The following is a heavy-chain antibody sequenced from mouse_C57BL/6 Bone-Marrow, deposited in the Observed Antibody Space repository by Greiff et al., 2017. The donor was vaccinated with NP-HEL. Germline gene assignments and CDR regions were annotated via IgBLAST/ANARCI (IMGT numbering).Heavy chain of an antibody. V-gene: IGHV14-2*01. CDR2: IDPEDGET. D-gene: IGHD1-1*01. J-gene: IGHJ1*03. Sequence: VQLQQSGAELVKPGASVKLSCTASGFNIKDYYMHWVKQRTEQGLEWIGRIDPEDGETKYAPKFQGKATITVDPSSNKAYLKLSSLTSEDTAVYYCARLLRSDWYFDVWGTGTTVTVSS. CDR3: ARLLRSDWYFDV. CDR1: GFNIKDYY.